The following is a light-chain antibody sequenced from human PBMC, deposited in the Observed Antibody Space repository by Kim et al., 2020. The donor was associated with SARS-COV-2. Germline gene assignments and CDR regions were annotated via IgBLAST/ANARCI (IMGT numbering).Light chain of an antibody. CDR1: ALPQKY. J-gene: IGLJ3*02. CDR2: EDS. Sequence: SYELTQPPSVSVSPGQTARITCSGDALPQKYAYWYQQKSGQAPVLVIYEDSKRPSGIPERFSGSSSGTMATLTISGAQVEDEADYYCYSTDSSGNRWVFG. CDR3: YSTDSSGNRWV. V-gene: IGLV3-10*01.